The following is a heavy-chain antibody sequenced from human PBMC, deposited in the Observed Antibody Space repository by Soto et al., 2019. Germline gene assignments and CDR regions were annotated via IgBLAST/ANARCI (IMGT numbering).Heavy chain of an antibody. CDR1: GYTFSNYG. Sequence: QVTLVQSGAEVNKPGASVKVSCSTSGYTFSNYGLSWLRQAPGPGLEWMGWTNPSNDKTNYVLSIQVRVTKTTDTPTSTVYRELRSLRSYDSAVYDWARERCINGSCYPEFGHWGQGTRVTVSS. CDR3: ARERCINGSCYPEFGH. J-gene: IGHJ5*02. D-gene: IGHD2-15*01. CDR2: TNPSNDKT. V-gene: IGHV1-18*01.